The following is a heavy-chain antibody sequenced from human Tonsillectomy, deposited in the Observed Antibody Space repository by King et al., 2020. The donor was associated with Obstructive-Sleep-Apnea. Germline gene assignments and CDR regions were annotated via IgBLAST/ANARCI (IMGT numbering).Heavy chain of an antibody. CDR1: GFTFSSYA. V-gene: IGHV3-23*04. CDR3: ATVLRYFDWLLWGDY. CDR2: ISGSGGGT. D-gene: IGHD3-9*01. Sequence: VQLVESGGGLVQPGGSLRLSCAASGFTFSSYAMSWVRQAPGKGLEWVSAISGSGGGTYYADSVKGRFTISRDNSKNTLYLQMNSLRAEDTAVYYCATVLRYFDWLLWGDYWGQGTLVTVSS. J-gene: IGHJ4*02.